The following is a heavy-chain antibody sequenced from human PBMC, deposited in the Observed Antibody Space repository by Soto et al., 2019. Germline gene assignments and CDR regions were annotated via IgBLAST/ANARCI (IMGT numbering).Heavy chain of an antibody. CDR1: GGSISSGSHS. D-gene: IGHD3-10*01. V-gene: IGHV4-61*01. CDR3: ARVWGGAFDI. J-gene: IGHJ3*02. CDR2: IYHSGIT. Sequence: PSETLSLTCAVSGGSISSGSHSWSWIRQPPGKGLEWIGYIYHSGITYYNPSLKSRVTISVDTSKNQFSLKLSSVTAADTAVYYCARVWGGAFDIWGQGTMVT.